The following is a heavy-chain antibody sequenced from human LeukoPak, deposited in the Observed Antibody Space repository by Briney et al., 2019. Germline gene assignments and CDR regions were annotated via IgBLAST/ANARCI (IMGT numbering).Heavy chain of an antibody. CDR3: ARDSYDSSGYYPDY. V-gene: IGHV1-69*04. Sequence: SVKVSCKASGGTFSSYAISWVRQAPGQGLERMGRIIPILGIANYAQKFQGRVTITADKSTSTAYMELSSLRSEDTAVYYCARDSYDSSGYYPDYWGQGTLVTVSS. CDR2: IIPILGIA. CDR1: GGTFSSYA. D-gene: IGHD3-22*01. J-gene: IGHJ4*02.